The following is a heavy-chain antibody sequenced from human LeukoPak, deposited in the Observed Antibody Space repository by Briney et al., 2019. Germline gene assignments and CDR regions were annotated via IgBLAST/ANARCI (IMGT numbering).Heavy chain of an antibody. CDR1: GFTFSSYA. V-gene: IGHV3-30*04. CDR3: ASPYDSSGYYYLMAFDY. Sequence: GGSLRLSRAASGFTFSSYAMHWVRQAPGKGLEWVAVISYDGSNKYYADSVKGRFTISRDNSKNTLYLQMNSLRAEDTAVYYCASPYDSSGYYYLMAFDYWGQGTLVTVSS. J-gene: IGHJ4*02. D-gene: IGHD3-22*01. CDR2: ISYDGSNK.